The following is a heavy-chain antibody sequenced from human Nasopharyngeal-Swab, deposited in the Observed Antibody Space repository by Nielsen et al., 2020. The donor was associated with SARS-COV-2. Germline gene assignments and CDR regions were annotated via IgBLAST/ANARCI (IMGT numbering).Heavy chain of an antibody. Sequence: GESLKISCAASGFTFSSYSMNWVRQAPGKGLEWVSYISSSSSTIYYADSVKGRFTISRDNAKNSLYLQMNSLRDEDTAVYYCARDGITIFGVEYYYYGMDVWGQGTTVTASS. D-gene: IGHD3-3*01. J-gene: IGHJ6*02. CDR2: ISSSSSTI. V-gene: IGHV3-48*02. CDR3: ARDGITIFGVEYYYYGMDV. CDR1: GFTFSSYS.